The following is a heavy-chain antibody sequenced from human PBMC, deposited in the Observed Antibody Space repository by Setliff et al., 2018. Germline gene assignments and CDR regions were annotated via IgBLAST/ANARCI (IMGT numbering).Heavy chain of an antibody. CDR2: ISGYNGNT. V-gene: IGHV1-18*01. J-gene: IGHJ4*02. CDR1: GGTFSSYG. D-gene: IGHD3-3*01. CDR3: ARVPRLEWLLPTFDS. Sequence: ASVKVSCKASGGTFSSYGLSWMRQAPGQGLEWMGWISGYNGNTEYAQNLQGRVIMTMDTSTSTAHMELRSLTSDDTAVYYCARVPRLEWLLPTFDSWGQGTLVTVSS.